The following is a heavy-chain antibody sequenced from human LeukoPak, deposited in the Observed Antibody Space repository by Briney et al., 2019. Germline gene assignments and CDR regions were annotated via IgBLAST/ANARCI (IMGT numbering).Heavy chain of an antibody. D-gene: IGHD3-16*01. CDR1: AFTVSSNY. Sequence: GGSLRLSCAASAFTVSSNYMNWVRQAPGKGLEWVSVIYSGGSTYYADSVKGRFTISRDNSKNTLYLQMNSLRAEGTAVYYCARAYGSADPFDIWGLGTMVTVSS. CDR2: IYSGGST. CDR3: ARAYGSADPFDI. V-gene: IGHV3-53*01. J-gene: IGHJ3*02.